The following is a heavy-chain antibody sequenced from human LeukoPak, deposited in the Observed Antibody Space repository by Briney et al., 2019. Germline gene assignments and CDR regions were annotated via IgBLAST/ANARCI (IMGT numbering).Heavy chain of an antibody. J-gene: IGHJ4*02. CDR2: LSGRGRDT. CDR3: ASPGSTYYPAPFDF. CDR1: GLTFSTYA. V-gene: IGHV3-23*01. D-gene: IGHD3-22*01. Sequence: GGTLRLCCAASGLTFSTYAMSWVRQAPGKGLEWLSALSGRGRDTYYADSVKGRFTISRDESKNTLYLQMNSLRAEDTAVYYCASPGSTYYPAPFDFWGQGTLVTVSS.